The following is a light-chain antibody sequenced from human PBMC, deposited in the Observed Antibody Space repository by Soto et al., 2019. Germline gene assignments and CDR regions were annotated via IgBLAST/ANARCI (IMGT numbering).Light chain of an antibody. J-gene: IGKJ1*01. CDR2: GAS. CDR1: QSVSSSY. Sequence: EIVLTQSPGSLSLSPGEGATLSCWASQSVSSSYLAWYQQKPGQAPRLLIYGASAWATGIPDRFSGSGSGTDFTLTISRLEPEDFAVYYCQQYGSSPRTFGQGTKVDIK. CDR3: QQYGSSPRT. V-gene: IGKV3-20*01.